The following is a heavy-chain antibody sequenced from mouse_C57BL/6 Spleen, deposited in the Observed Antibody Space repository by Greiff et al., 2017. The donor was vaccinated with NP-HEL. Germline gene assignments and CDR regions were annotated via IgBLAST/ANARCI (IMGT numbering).Heavy chain of an antibody. V-gene: IGHV1-64*01. D-gene: IGHD2-10*02. CDR3: ARGVWDFDY. J-gene: IGHJ2*01. Sequence: QVHVKQPGAELVKPGASVKLSCKASGYTFTSYWMHWVKQRPGQGLEWIGMIHPNSGSTNYNEKFKSKATLTVDKSSSTAYMQLSSLTSEDSAVYYCARGVWDFDYWGQGTTLTVSS. CDR2: IHPNSGST. CDR1: GYTFTSYW.